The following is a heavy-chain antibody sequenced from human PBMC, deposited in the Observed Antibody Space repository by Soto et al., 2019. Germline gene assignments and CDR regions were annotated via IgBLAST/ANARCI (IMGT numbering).Heavy chain of an antibody. CDR2: IKHDGSVQ. Sequence: GSLRLSCEASGFTFSGYWMSWVRQAPGKGLEWVADIKHDGSVQYYVDSVKGRLTISRDNAKKQLYLQMNGLRAEDTALYYCARAPYSNAWCRFDLWGQGTLVTVSS. CDR3: ARAPYSNAWCRFDL. CDR1: GFTFSGYW. D-gene: IGHD4-4*01. J-gene: IGHJ4*02. V-gene: IGHV3-7*03.